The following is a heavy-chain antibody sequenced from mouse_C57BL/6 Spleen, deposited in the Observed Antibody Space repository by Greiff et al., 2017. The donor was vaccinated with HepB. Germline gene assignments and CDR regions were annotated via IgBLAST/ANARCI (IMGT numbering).Heavy chain of an antibody. CDR1: GYTFTSYW. V-gene: IGHV1-50*01. CDR2: IDPSDSNT. CDR3: AQGAMDY. J-gene: IGHJ4*01. Sequence: QVQLQQPGAELVKPGASVKLSCKASGYTFTSYWMQWVKQRPGQGLEWIGEIDPSDSNTNYNQKFKGKATLTVDTSSSTAYMQLSSLTSEDSAVYYCAQGAMDYWGQGTSVTVSS.